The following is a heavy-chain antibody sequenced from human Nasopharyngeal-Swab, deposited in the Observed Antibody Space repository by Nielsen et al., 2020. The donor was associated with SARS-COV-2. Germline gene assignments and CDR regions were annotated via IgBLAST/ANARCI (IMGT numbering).Heavy chain of an antibody. Sequence: WIRHPPGKGLEWIGYIYYSGSINYNPSLKSRVTISVDTSKNQFPLKLSSVTAADTAVYYCARGDSSGWAFDYWGQGTLVTVSS. CDR2: IYYSGSI. D-gene: IGHD6-19*01. CDR3: ARGDSSGWAFDY. V-gene: IGHV4-59*08. J-gene: IGHJ4*02.